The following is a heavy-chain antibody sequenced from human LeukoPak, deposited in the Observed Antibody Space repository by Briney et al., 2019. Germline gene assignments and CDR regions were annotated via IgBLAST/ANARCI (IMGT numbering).Heavy chain of an antibody. CDR2: ISYDGSNK. V-gene: IGHV3-30*04. D-gene: IGHD3-22*01. Sequence: PGRSLRLSCAASGFTFSSYAMHWVRQAPGKGLEWVAVISYDGSNKYYADSVKGRFTISRDNSKNTLYLQMNSLRAEDTAVYYCARERVPMYYYDSSGSNGAFDIWGQGTMVTVSS. CDR1: GFTFSSYA. J-gene: IGHJ3*02. CDR3: ARERVPMYYYDSSGSNGAFDI.